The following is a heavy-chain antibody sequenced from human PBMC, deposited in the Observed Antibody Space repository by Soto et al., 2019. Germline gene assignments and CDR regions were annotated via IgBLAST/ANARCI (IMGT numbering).Heavy chain of an antibody. CDR2: IYYSGST. CDR1: GGSINTYY. CDR3: ARDAGGRGNGAFDI. V-gene: IGHV4-59*01. D-gene: IGHD3-16*01. J-gene: IGHJ3*02. Sequence: QVQLQESGPGLVKPSETLSLTCTVSGGSINTYYWSWMRQPPGKGLEWIGYIYYSGSTNSNPSLKSRVTISEDTSKNQLSLKLSSVTAADTAVYYCARDAGGRGNGAFDIWGQGTMVTVSS.